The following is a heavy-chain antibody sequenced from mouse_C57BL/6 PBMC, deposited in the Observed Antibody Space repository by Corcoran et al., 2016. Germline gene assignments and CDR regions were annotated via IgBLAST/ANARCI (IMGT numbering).Heavy chain of an antibody. D-gene: IGHD1-1*01. J-gene: IGHJ2*01. Sequence: QVQLQQYGAELVKPGASVKISCKASGYAFSSYWMNWVKQRPGKGLEWIGQIYPGDGDTNYNGTFKGKATLTADKSSSTAYMQLSSLTSEDSAVYFCARPGSSLFDYWGQCTTLTVSS. CDR1: GYAFSSYW. V-gene: IGHV1-80*01. CDR2: IYPGDGDT. CDR3: ARPGSSLFDY.